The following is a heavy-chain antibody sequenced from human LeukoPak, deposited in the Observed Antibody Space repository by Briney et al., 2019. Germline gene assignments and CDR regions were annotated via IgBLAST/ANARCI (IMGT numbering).Heavy chain of an antibody. J-gene: IGHJ6*03. CDR1: GGSISSYY. CDR3: ARDNNGDYSLGVYYMDV. Sequence: SETLSLTCTVSGGSISSYYWSWIRQPAGKGLEWIGRMYTSGSTNYNPSLKSRVTMSVDTSKNQFSLKLSSVTAADTAVYYCARDNNGDYSLGVYYMDVWGKGTTVTVSS. CDR2: MYTSGST. D-gene: IGHD4-17*01. V-gene: IGHV4-4*07.